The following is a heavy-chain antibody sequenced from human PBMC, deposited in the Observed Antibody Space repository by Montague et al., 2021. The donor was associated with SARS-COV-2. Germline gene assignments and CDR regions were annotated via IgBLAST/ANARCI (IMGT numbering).Heavy chain of an antibody. J-gene: IGHJ5*02. V-gene: IGHV4-39*01. D-gene: IGHD3-10*01. CDR1: GGSISSSSNY. Sequence: SETLSLTCTVSGGSISSSSNYWGWIRQPPGKGLAWIGSIYYSGSTYYNSSLKIRVTISVYTTKTQFSLKLNSVTAADTTVYYCARLVWFGELSSEDWFDPWGQGTLVTVSS. CDR3: ARLVWFGELSSEDWFDP. CDR2: IYYSGST.